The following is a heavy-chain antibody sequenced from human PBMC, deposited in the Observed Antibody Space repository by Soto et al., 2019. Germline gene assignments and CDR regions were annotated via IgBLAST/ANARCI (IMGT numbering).Heavy chain of an antibody. D-gene: IGHD6-13*01. CDR1: GYSFTSYW. J-gene: IGHJ4*02. CDR3: ASNIAAAGTLFDY. V-gene: IGHV5-51*01. Sequence: PGESLKISCKGSGYSFTSYWIGWVRQMPGKGLEWMGIIYPGDSDTRYSPSFQGQVTISADKSISTAYLQWSSLKASDTAMYYCASNIAAAGTLFDYWGQGILVTVSS. CDR2: IYPGDSDT.